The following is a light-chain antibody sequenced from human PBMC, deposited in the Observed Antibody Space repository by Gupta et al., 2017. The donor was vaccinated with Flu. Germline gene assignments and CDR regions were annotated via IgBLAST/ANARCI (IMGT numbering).Light chain of an antibody. CDR3: QQRSNWPRT. CDR2: DAT. J-gene: IGKJ4*02. V-gene: IGKV3-11*01. CDR1: QSGSNF. Sequence: PATLSLSPGETATLSCRASQSGSNFLAWYQQKPGQAPRLLIYDATNRAAGIPARFSGGGSGTDFTLTISSLEAEDFAVYYCQQRSNWPRTFGGGTKVEIK.